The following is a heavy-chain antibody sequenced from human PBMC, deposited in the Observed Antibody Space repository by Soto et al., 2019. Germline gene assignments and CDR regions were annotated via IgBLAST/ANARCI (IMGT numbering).Heavy chain of an antibody. J-gene: IGHJ4*02. CDR1: GFTFDDYG. CDR2: ISWNSNII. Sequence: EVQLVESGGGLVQPGRSLRLSCAASGFTFDDYGMHWVRRVPGKGLEWVSSISWNSNIIGYADSVKGRFTISRDNAKNSRYLQMISLRPEDTALYYCAKGGPAGFCSGGRCYFEYWGQGTLVTVSS. V-gene: IGHV3-9*01. CDR3: AKGGPAGFCSGGRCYFEY. D-gene: IGHD2-15*01.